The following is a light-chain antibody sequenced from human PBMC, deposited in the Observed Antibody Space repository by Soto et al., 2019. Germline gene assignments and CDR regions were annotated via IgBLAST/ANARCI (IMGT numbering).Light chain of an antibody. CDR2: VAS. V-gene: IGKV3-15*01. J-gene: IGKJ5*01. CDR3: QQYGTPRSVT. Sequence: EIVMTQSPATLSVSPGERATLSCRASQSLDSNLAWYQQNPGQAPRLLIYVASTRATGIPARFSGSGSGTEFTLTISKVEPEDFAVYYCQQYGTPRSVTFGQGTDWRL. CDR1: QSLDSN.